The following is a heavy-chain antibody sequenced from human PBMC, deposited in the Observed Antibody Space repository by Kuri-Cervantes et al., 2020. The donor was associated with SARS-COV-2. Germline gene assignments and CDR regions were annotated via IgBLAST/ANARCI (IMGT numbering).Heavy chain of an antibody. CDR2: MNPNSGNT. CDR3: AREPYDFWSGYYTGYYFDY. Sequence: ASVKVSCKASGYTFTSYDINWVRQATGQGLEWMGWMNPNSGNTGYAQKFQGRVTITTDESTSTAYMELSSLRSEDTAVYYCAREPYDFWSGYYTGYYFDYWGQGTLVTVSS. CDR1: GYTFTSYD. D-gene: IGHD3-3*01. J-gene: IGHJ4*02. V-gene: IGHV1-8*03.